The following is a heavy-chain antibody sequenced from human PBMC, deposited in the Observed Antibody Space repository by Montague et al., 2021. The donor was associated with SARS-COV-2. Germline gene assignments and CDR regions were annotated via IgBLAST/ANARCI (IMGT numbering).Heavy chain of an antibody. CDR2: INHSGST. Sequence: SETLSLTCAVYGGSFSGYYWSWIRQPPGKGLEWTGEINHSGSTNYNPSLKSRVTISVDTSKNQFSLKLSSVTAADTAVYYRARVRAVPAAMRIFSLGRRYYGMDVWDQGTTVTVSS. CDR3: ARVRAVPAAMRIFSLGRRYYGMDV. V-gene: IGHV4-34*01. CDR1: GGSFSGYY. J-gene: IGHJ6*02. D-gene: IGHD2-2*01.